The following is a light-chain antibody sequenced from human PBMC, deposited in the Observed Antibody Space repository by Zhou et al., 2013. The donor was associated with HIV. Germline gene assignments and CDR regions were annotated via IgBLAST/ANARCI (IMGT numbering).Light chain of an antibody. CDR2: AAS. J-gene: IGKJ1*01. CDR1: QGISKW. CDR3: QQTYTTPTWT. V-gene: IGKV1-12*01. Sequence: DIQMTQSPSSVSASVGDRITITCRASQGISKWLAWYQQKPGKAPKLLIYAASTLQSGVPSRFSGSGSGIDFTLTISSLQPEDFATYYCQQTYTTPTWTFGQGTKVEIK.